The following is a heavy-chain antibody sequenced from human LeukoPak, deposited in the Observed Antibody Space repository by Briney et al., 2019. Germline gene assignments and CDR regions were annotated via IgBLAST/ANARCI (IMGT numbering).Heavy chain of an antibody. CDR3: ARGRGGFYYDSSAIGKFDY. Sequence: PSETLSLTCTVSGGSISSSSYYWSWIRQPPGKGLEWIGYIYYIGSTYYNPSLKSRVTISVDTSKNQFSLRLNSVTAADTAVYYCARGRGGFYYDSSAIGKFDYWGQGTLVTVSS. CDR1: GGSISSSSYY. J-gene: IGHJ4*02. D-gene: IGHD3-22*01. CDR2: IYYIGST. V-gene: IGHV4-61*01.